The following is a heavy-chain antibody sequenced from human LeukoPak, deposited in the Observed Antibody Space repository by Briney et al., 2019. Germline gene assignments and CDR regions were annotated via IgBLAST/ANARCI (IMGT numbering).Heavy chain of an antibody. CDR3: ARQAGSVGDY. D-gene: IGHD1-26*01. CDR1: GYSFTTYW. Sequence: GESLKISCKGSGYSFTTYWISWARQMPGKGLEWMGRIDPSDSYTNYSPSFQGHVTISTDKSISTTYLQWSSLKASDTAMYYCARQAGSVGDYWGQGTLVTVSS. V-gene: IGHV5-10-1*01. J-gene: IGHJ4*02. CDR2: IDPSDSYT.